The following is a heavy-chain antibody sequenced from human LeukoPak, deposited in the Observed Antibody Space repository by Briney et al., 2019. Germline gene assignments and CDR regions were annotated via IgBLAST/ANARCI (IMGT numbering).Heavy chain of an antibody. J-gene: IGHJ4*02. V-gene: IGHV3-23*01. Sequence: GESLRLSCAASGFTFSGLAMSWVRQAPGKGLNWLSTITGGAENTYYADSVKGRFTISRDNSKNTVYLQMDSLRVEDTAVYYCAKVLSGSQDYWGQGTLVTVFS. CDR1: GFTFSGLA. CDR3: AKVLSGSQDY. D-gene: IGHD1-26*01. CDR2: ITGGAENT.